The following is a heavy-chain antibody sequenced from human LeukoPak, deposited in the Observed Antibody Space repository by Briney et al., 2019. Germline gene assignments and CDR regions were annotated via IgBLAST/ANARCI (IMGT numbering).Heavy chain of an antibody. V-gene: IGHV3-7*01. CDR2: INQVGTET. J-gene: IGHJ4*02. CDR1: GFTCSNYY. CDR3: TTSVY. D-gene: IGHD4-11*01. Sequence: PGGSLRLSCAVSGFTCSNYYMSWVRQAPGKGLEWVANINQVGTETFYVDSVKGRFTISRDNAKNSLYLQMSSLRAEDTAVYYCTTSVYWGQGILVTVSS.